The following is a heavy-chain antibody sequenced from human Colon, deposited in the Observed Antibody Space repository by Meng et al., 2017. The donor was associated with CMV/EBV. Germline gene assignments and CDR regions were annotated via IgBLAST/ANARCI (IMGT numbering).Heavy chain of an antibody. CDR2: IYYSGST. CDR3: ATSHYDYWSGYYY. V-gene: IGHV4-39*07. D-gene: IGHD3-3*01. Sequence: GSLRLSCTVSGGSISSSSYYWGWIRQPPGKGLEWIGSIYYSGSTYYNPSLKSRVTISLDTSKNQFSLKVSSVTAADTAVYYCATSHYDYWSGYYYWGQGTLVTVSS. J-gene: IGHJ4*02. CDR1: GGSISSSSYY.